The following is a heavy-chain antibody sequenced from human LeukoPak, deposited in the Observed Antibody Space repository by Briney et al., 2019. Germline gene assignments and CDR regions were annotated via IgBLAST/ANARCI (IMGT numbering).Heavy chain of an antibody. CDR3: ARGRYSGTTYYFDY. Sequence: GGSLRLSCTASGFTFSRHWISWVRQTPGKGLEWVANIKKDGSETYYVDSVKGRFTISRDNAKNSLYLQMNSLRAEDTAMYYCARGRYSGTTYYFDYWGQGTLVTVSS. J-gene: IGHJ4*02. CDR2: IKKDGSET. CDR1: GFTFSRHW. V-gene: IGHV3-7*03. D-gene: IGHD5-12*01.